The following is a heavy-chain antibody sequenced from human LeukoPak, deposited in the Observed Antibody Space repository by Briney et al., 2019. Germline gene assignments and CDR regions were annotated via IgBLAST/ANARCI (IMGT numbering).Heavy chain of an antibody. CDR2: ISSDSSSFK. V-gene: IGHV3-21*04. CDR1: GFTFSSYH. J-gene: IGHJ4*02. Sequence: PGGSLRLSCAASGFTFSSYHFHWVRQAPGKGLEWVSSISSDSSSFKYYAHSVQGRFTISRDNARNSMYLQMNSLRAEDTAVYYCVKDSPPRYSGSPPAYWGQGTLVTVSS. D-gene: IGHD1-26*01. CDR3: VKDSPPRYSGSPPAY.